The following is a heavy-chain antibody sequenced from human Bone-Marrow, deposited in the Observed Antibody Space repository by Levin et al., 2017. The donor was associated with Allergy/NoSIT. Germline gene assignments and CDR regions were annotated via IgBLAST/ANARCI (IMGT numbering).Heavy chain of an antibody. J-gene: IGHJ4*02. CDR2: IKSKTDGGTT. V-gene: IGHV3-15*01. CDR1: GFTFSNAW. D-gene: IGHD3-22*01. Sequence: GGSLRLSCAASGFTFSNAWMSWVRQAPGKGLEWVGRIKSKTDGGTTDYAAPVKGRFTISRDDSKNTLYLQMNSLKTEDTAVYYCTTDWHWPSWDSSGYWGQGTLVTVSS. CDR3: TTDWHWPSWDSSGY.